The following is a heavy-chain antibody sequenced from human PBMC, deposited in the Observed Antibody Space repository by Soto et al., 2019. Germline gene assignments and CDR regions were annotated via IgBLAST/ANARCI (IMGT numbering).Heavy chain of an antibody. D-gene: IGHD2-15*01. CDR3: AREGVAAHYGMDV. Sequence: SVKVSCKACGVTFSSYAISWVRQAPGQGLEWMGGIIPIFGTANYAQKFQGRVTITADTSTSTAYMELSSLRSEDTAVYYCAREGVAAHYGMDVWGQGTTVTVSS. CDR2: IIPIFGTA. V-gene: IGHV1-69*06. J-gene: IGHJ6*02. CDR1: GVTFSSYA.